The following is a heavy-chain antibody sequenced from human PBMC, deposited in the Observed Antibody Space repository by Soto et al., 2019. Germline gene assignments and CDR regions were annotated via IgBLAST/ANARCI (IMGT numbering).Heavy chain of an antibody. CDR2: INHSGST. CDR1: GGSFSGYY. D-gene: IGHD6-19*01. Sequence: SETLSLTCAVYGGSFSGYYWSWIRQPPGKGLEWIGEINHSGSTNYNPSLKSRVTISVDTSKNQFSLKLSSVTAADTAVYYCARSIAVALSRRFYCWGQGTLVT. V-gene: IGHV4-34*01. CDR3: ARSIAVALSRRFYC. J-gene: IGHJ4*02.